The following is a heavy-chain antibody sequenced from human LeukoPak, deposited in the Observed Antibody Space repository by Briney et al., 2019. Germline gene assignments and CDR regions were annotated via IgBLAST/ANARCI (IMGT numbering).Heavy chain of an antibody. Sequence: GGSLRLSCAASGFTFSSYSMTWVRQAPGKGLEWVSSISSSSSYIYYADSVKGRFTISRDNAKNSLYLQMNSLRAEDTAVYYCARASFLGDDYWGQGTLVTVSS. D-gene: IGHD2/OR15-2a*01. J-gene: IGHJ4*02. CDR3: ARASFLGDDY. CDR1: GFTFSSYS. V-gene: IGHV3-21*01. CDR2: ISSSSSYI.